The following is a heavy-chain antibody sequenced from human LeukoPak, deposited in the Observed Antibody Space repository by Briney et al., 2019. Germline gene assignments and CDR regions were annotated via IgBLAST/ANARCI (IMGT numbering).Heavy chain of an antibody. CDR2: INHSGST. V-gene: IGHV4-34*01. J-gene: IGHJ4*02. Sequence: PSETLPLTCAVYGGSFSGYYWSWIRQPPGKGLEWIGEINHSGSTNYNPSLKSRVTISVDTSKNQFSLKLSSVTAADTAVYYCAKSQKGYSYGYYFDYWGQGTLVTVSS. CDR1: GGSFSGYY. D-gene: IGHD5-18*01. CDR3: AKSQKGYSYGYYFDY.